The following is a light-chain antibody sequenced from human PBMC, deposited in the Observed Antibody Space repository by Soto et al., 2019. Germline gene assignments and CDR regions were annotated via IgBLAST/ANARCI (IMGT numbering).Light chain of an antibody. V-gene: IGKV3-11*01. CDR3: QQRDYLLVT. Sequence: IGVKKSAAAVSVKKGERATLSCRASQSVSSNLAWYQQKPGQAPRLLLYDVSNRATGIPARFSGSGSGTDFALTIIILEPEDFAVYYCQQRDYLLVTF. CDR2: DVS. CDR1: QSVSSN. J-gene: IGKJ5*01.